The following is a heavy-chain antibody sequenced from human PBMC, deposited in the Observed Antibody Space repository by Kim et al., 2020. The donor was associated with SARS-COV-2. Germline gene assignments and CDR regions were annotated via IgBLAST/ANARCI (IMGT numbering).Heavy chain of an antibody. CDR1: GFTCSAYD. CDR3: VRDRMGGAFDM. Sequence: GGSLRLSCATSGFTCSAYDMNWVRQAPGKGLEWLSFITKSSTTIYYADSVEGRFTISRDNAKNSLFLQMNSLRDEDTALYYCVRDRMGGAFDMWGQGTMVTVSS. D-gene: IGHD3-16*01. J-gene: IGHJ3*02. CDR2: ITKSSTTI. V-gene: IGHV3-48*02.